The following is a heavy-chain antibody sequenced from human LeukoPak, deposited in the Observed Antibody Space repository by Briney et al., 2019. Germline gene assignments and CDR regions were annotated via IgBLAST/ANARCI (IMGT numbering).Heavy chain of an antibody. D-gene: IGHD1-7*01. Sequence: ASVKVSCKASGYTFTGYYMHWVRQAPGQGLEWMGWINPNSGGTNYAQKFQGRVTMTRDTSITTAYMELSSLRSDDTAVFYCARSFKTGTNEGAAYWGQGTLVTVSS. V-gene: IGHV1-2*02. CDR3: ARSFKTGTNEGAAY. CDR2: INPNSGGT. CDR1: GYTFTGYY. J-gene: IGHJ4*02.